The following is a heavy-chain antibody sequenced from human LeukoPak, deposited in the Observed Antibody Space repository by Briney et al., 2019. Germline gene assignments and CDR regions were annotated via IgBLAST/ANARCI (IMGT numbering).Heavy chain of an antibody. J-gene: IGHJ3*02. CDR1: GFTFSDYL. Sequence: GGSLRLSCAGSGFTFSDYLVDWVRQAPGKGLEGVSAISGSGCSTYYADSVKGRFTIYRDNPKHKLYVQMNSLRAEDTAVYDCAKWSARYEAFDIWGKGQWSPSLQ. V-gene: IGHV3-23*01. CDR3: AKWSARYEAFDI. D-gene: IGHD6-6*01. CDR2: ISGSGCST.